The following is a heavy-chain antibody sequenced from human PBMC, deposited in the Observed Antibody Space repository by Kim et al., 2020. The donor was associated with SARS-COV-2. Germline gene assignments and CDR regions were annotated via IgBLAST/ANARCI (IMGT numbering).Heavy chain of an antibody. V-gene: IGHV3-15*04. D-gene: IGHD2-15*01. Sequence: GGSLRLSCAASGFTFSNARMTWVRQAPGKGLEWVGRIETNTDGGTAEYVAPVKGRFTISRDDSANTLFLQMDSLRIEDTAVYFCSTFSPYCGGGVCYLVHWGQGTLVTVSS. CDR3: STFSPYCGGGVCYLVH. CDR2: IETNTDGGTA. CDR1: GFTFSNAR. J-gene: IGHJ4*02.